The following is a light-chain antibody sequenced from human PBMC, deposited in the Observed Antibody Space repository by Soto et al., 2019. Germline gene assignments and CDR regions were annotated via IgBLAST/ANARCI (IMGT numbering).Light chain of an antibody. Sequence: QSVLTQPPSASGSPGQSVTISCAGTISDVGGYNYVSWYQQHPGKAPKLIIYEVNKRPSGVPNRFSGSKSANTASLTVSGLQSEDEADYYCGSYDSSNNMGVFGGGTKLTVL. CDR1: ISDVGGYNY. J-gene: IGLJ3*02. CDR3: GSYDSSNNMGV. V-gene: IGLV2-8*01. CDR2: EVN.